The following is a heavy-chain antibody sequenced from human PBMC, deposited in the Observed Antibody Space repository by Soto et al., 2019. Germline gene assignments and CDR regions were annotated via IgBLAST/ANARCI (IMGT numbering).Heavy chain of an antibody. D-gene: IGHD3-22*01. Sequence: ASVKVSCKASGCTFTSYGISWVRQAPGQGLEWMGWISAYNGNTNYAQKIQGRVTMTTDTSTSTAYMELRSLRSDDTAVYYCARDSLGGASSGSMAGYWGQGTLVTVYS. V-gene: IGHV1-18*01. J-gene: IGHJ4*02. CDR3: ARDSLGGASSGSMAGY. CDR2: ISAYNGNT. CDR1: GCTFTSYG.